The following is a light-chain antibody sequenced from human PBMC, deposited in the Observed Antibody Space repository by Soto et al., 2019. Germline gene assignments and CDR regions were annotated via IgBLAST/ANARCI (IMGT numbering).Light chain of an antibody. Sequence: QSVLTQPPSASGSPGQSVTISCTGTSTDVGAYNYVSWFQQYPGKAPKLMIYGVTKRPSGVPARFSGSKSGNTASLTVSGLQAEDEADYYCSSYAGSSSFVFGTGTKSPS. CDR2: GVT. CDR3: SSYAGSSSFV. J-gene: IGLJ1*01. V-gene: IGLV2-8*01. CDR1: STDVGAYNY.